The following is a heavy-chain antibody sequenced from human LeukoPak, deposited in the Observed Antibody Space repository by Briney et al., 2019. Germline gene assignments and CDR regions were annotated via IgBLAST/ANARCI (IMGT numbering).Heavy chain of an antibody. CDR2: ISDGGDST. CDR3: ARVSYSSSWYDY. D-gene: IGHD6-13*01. J-gene: IGHJ4*02. V-gene: IGHV3-23*02. CDR1: GFTFGNYA. Sequence: GKSLRLSCAASGFTFGNYAMSWVRQAPGKGLEWVSGISDGGDSTYYGDSVKGRFTMFRDNSKNTLYLQMNSLRPEDTAVYYCARVSYSSSWYDYWGQGTLVTVSS.